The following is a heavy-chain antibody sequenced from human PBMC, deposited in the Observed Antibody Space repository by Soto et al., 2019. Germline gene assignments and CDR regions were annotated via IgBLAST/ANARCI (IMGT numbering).Heavy chain of an antibody. V-gene: IGHV4-30-2*01. D-gene: IGHD2-2*01. CDR2: IFHGGST. CDR3: ARGRVVVPAAVMFNCLDP. Sequence: PSETLSLTCALSGAPITWGDYSWNWIRQPPGKGLEWIGYIFHGGSTYYNPSLRSRVTISVDRSRTQFSLKMSSVTAADTAVYYCARGRVVVPAAVMFNCLDPWGQGTLGTVSS. CDR1: GAPITWGDYS. J-gene: IGHJ5*02.